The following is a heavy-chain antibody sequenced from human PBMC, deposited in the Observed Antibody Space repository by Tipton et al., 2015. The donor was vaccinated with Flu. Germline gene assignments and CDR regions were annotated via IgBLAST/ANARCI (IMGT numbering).Heavy chain of an antibody. CDR1: GYSFTSYW. J-gene: IGHJ5*02. Sequence: QLVQSRAEVKKPGESLKISCKGSGYSFTSYWIGWVRQMPGKGLEWMGIIYPGDSDTRYSPSFQGQVTISADKSISTAYLQWSSLKASDTAMYYCARRSTGSGWYPNWFDPWGQGTLVTVSS. CDR2: IYPGDSDT. V-gene: IGHV5-51*01. D-gene: IGHD6-19*01. CDR3: ARRSTGSGWYPNWFDP.